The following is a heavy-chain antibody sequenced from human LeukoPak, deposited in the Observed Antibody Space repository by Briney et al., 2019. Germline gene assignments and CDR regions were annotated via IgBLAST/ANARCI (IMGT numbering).Heavy chain of an antibody. J-gene: IGHJ3*02. Sequence: GGSLRLSCAASGFTFSSHWMHWVRKAPGKGLGWVSRINTDGSSTSYADSVKGRLTISRDNAKNSLYLQMNSLRAEDTAVYYCARDRYSSSSSAFDIWGQGTMVTVSS. V-gene: IGHV3-74*01. CDR2: INTDGSST. CDR1: GFTFSSHW. D-gene: IGHD6-6*01. CDR3: ARDRYSSSSSAFDI.